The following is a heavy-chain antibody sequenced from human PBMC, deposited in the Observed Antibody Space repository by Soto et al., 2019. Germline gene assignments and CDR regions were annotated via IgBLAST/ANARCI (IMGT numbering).Heavy chain of an antibody. CDR3: AAGIGYLIDY. CDR1: GLTLSSYW. J-gene: IGHJ4*02. D-gene: IGHD5-12*01. Sequence: SGGSLRLPCEASGLTLSSYWMNWVRQAPGKGLEWVAIIKKDGSERHYVDSVNGRFTISRDNARNSLYLHMNDPRAEDTAVYYCAAGIGYLIDYWGRGTLVTVSS. CDR2: IKKDGSER. V-gene: IGHV3-7*03.